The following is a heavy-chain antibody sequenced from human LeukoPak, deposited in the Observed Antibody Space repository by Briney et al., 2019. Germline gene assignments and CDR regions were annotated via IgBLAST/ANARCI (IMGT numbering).Heavy chain of an antibody. CDR2: MNPNSGNT. CDR3: ARVPGVVVGKDY. CDR1: GYTFTSYD. Sequence: ASVKVSCKASGYTFTSYDINWVRQATGQGLEWMGWMNPNSGNTGYAQKFQGRVTMTRNTSISTAYMELSSLRSEDTAVYYCARVPGVVVGKDYWGQGTLVTVSS. J-gene: IGHJ4*02. D-gene: IGHD3-22*01. V-gene: IGHV1-8*01.